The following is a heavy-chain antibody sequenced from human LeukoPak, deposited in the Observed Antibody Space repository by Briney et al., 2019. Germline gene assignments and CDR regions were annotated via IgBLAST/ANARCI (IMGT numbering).Heavy chain of an antibody. CDR2: IYYSGST. Sequence: PSETLSLTCTVSGGSISSSSYYWGWIRQPPGKGLEWIGYIYYSGSTNYNPSLKSRVTISVDTSKNQFSLKLSSVTAADTAVYYCARVVPPTDPYYYYYYMDVWGKGTTVTVSS. CDR1: GGSISSSSYY. V-gene: IGHV4-61*05. D-gene: IGHD2-2*01. J-gene: IGHJ6*03. CDR3: ARVVPPTDPYYYYYYMDV.